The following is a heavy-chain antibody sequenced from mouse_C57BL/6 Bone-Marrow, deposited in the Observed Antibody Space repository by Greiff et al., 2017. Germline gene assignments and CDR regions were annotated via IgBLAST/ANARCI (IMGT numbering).Heavy chain of an antibody. D-gene: IGHD2-4*01. CDR2: IDPENGDT. V-gene: IGHV14-4*01. CDR1: GFNIKDDY. J-gene: IGHJ3*01. Sequence: VQLQQSGAELVRPGASVKLSCTASGFNIKDDYMHWVKQRPEQGLEWIGWIDPENGDTESAPQFQGKATITADTSSNTASLQLSSLTSEDTAVYYCTRIYYDYDRAWFAYWGQGTLVTVSA. CDR3: TRIYYDYDRAWFAY.